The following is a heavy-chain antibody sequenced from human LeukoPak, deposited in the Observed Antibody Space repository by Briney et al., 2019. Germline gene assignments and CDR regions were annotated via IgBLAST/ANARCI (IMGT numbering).Heavy chain of an antibody. D-gene: IGHD2-21*02. CDR2: ISYDGSNK. Sequence: GGSLRLSCSASGFTFSSYAMHWARQAPGKGLEWVAVISYDGSNKYYADSVKGRFTISRDNSKNTLYLQMNSLRAEDTAVYYCARDGGAGRTSEYCGGDCYPVWYFDYWGQGTLVTVSS. J-gene: IGHJ4*02. CDR1: GFTFSSYA. V-gene: IGHV3-30-3*01. CDR3: ARDGGAGRTSEYCGGDCYPVWYFDY.